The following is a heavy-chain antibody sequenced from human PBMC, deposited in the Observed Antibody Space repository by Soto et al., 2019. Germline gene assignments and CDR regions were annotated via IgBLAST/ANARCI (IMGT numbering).Heavy chain of an antibody. CDR2: ISGSGDST. V-gene: IGHV3-23*01. J-gene: IGHJ1*01. D-gene: IGHD6-19*01. CDR3: AKGVPGIAVAGTGYFQH. Sequence: EVPLLESGGGLVQPGGSLRLSCAASGFTFSSYAMSWVRQAPGKGLEWVSGISGSGDSTYYADSVKGRFTISRDNSKHTLYLQVNSLRAEDTAVYYCAKGVPGIAVAGTGYFQHWGQGTLVTVSS. CDR1: GFTFSSYA.